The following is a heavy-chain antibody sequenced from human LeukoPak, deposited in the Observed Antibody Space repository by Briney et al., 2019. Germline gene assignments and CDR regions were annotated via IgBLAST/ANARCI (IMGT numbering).Heavy chain of an antibody. CDR2: IYHSGST. J-gene: IGHJ3*02. V-gene: IGHV4-39*01. CDR1: GGSISSSSYY. CDR3: ARGGGYCSSTSCYAGAFDI. D-gene: IGHD2-2*01. Sequence: SETLSLTCTVSGGSISSSSYYWGWIRQPPGKGLEWIGSIYHSGSTYYNPSLKSRVTISVDTSKNQFSLKLSSVTAADTAVYYCARGGGYCSSTSCYAGAFDIWGQGTMVTVSS.